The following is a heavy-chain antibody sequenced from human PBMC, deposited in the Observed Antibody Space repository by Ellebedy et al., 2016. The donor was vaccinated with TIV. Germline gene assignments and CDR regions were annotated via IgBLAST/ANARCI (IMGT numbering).Heavy chain of an antibody. CDR3: AILWFGELLYDNVLNFDS. J-gene: IGHJ4*02. CDR2: IYYTGST. V-gene: IGHV4-39*07. Sequence: SETLSLXXNVSGGSIRGSIYYWGWVRQPPGKGLEWIGNIYYTGSTFYKPSLKSRATISVDTSKNQFSLRLASVTAADTGVYYCAILWFGELLYDNVLNFDSWGQGTLVTVSS. CDR1: GGSIRGSIYY. D-gene: IGHD3-10*01.